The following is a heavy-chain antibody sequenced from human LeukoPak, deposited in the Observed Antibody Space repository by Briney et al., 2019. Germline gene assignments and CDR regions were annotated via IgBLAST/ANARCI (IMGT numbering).Heavy chain of an antibody. CDR3: ARDMRRVAGSSGYYYYYYMDV. CDR1: GFTFSSYW. J-gene: IGHJ6*03. CDR2: IKQDGSEK. D-gene: IGHD3-10*01. Sequence: GGSLRLSCAASGFTFSSYWMSWVRQAPGKGLEWVANIKQDGSEKYYVDSVKGRFTISRDNAKNSLYLQMNSLRAEDTAVYYCARDMRRVAGSSGYYYYYYMDVWGEGTTVTVSS. V-gene: IGHV3-7*01.